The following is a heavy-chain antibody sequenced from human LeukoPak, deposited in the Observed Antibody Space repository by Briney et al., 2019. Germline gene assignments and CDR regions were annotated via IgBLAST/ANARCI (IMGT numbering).Heavy chain of an antibody. V-gene: IGHV3-23*01. CDR3: AKVWGYGSGSPSPTIDY. Sequence: GGSLRLSCAASGFTFSVYVMSWVRRAPGKGVEWGSSICGSGGSTYYADSVKGRFTISRDNSKNTLYMQMNSLRAEDTAVYYCAKVWGYGSGSPSPTIDYWGQGTLVTVSS. CDR2: ICGSGGST. CDR1: GFTFSVYV. D-gene: IGHD3-10*01. J-gene: IGHJ4*02.